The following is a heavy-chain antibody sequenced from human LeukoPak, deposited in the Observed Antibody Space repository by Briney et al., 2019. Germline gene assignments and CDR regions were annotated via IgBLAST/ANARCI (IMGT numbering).Heavy chain of an antibody. J-gene: IGHJ6*03. D-gene: IGHD1-26*01. CDR2: IDRSGSTI. Sequence: GGSLRLSCAASGFSLSNYEINWVRQAPGKGLEWVSYIDRSGSTIYYADPVKGRFTISRDNAKSLVYLQMNSLRAEDTAVYYCARDPYSGSYGNYYYYFMDVWGKGTTVTISS. CDR1: GFSLSNYE. CDR3: ARDPYSGSYGNYYYYFMDV. V-gene: IGHV3-48*03.